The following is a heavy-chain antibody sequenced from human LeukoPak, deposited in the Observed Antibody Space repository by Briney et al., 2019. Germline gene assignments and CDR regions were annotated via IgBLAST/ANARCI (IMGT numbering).Heavy chain of an antibody. CDR1: GYSFTSYW. D-gene: IGHD3-3*01. CDR2: IYPGDSDT. J-gene: IGHJ4*02. Sequence: GESLKISCKGSGYSFTSYWIGWVRQMPGKGLEWMGIIYPGDSDTRYSRSFQGQVTVSADKSISTAYLQWSSLKASDTAMYYCARSGDFWSGYPYYFDYWGQGTLVTVSS. V-gene: IGHV5-51*01. CDR3: ARSGDFWSGYPYYFDY.